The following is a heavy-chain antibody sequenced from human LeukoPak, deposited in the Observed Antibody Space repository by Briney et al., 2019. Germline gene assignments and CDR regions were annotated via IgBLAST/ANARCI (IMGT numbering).Heavy chain of an antibody. J-gene: IGHJ5*02. V-gene: IGHV4-39*01. Sequence: SETLSLTCTVSGGSISSNNYYWGWIRQPPGKGLEWIGTIFHSGSTSYNPSLRSRVTISVYTSKNQFSLKLSSVTAADTAMYYCARHARAPNWFDRWGQGTLVTVSS. CDR2: IFHSGST. CDR3: ARHARAPNWFDR. CDR1: GGSISSNNYY.